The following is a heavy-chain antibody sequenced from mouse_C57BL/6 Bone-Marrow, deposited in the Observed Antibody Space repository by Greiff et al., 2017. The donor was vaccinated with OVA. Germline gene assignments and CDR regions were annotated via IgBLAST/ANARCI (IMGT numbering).Heavy chain of an antibody. V-gene: IGHV14-3*01. J-gene: IGHJ3*01. CDR2: IDPANGNT. CDR1: GFTIKNSY. Sequence: EVQLQQSVAELVRPGASVKLSCTASGFTIKNSYMHWVKQRPDKGLEWIGRIDPANGNTNYAPKFQGKATITADKSSNTTYLQLSSLPSEDTTIFYFSRDCDSSSWFAYWGQGALVTVSA. D-gene: IGHD1-1*01. CDR3: SRDCDSSSWFAY.